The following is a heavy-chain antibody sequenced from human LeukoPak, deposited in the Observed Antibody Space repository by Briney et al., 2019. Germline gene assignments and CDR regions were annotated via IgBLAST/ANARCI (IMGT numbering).Heavy chain of an antibody. J-gene: IGHJ4*02. Sequence: PGGSLRLSCAASGFSVSSSYMSWVRQAPGKGLEWVSSIYDGGTTHHADSLKGRFTISRDNSKNTLYLQTNSLTAEDTAVYYCAGRAELGRCFDYWGQGTLVTVSS. CDR2: IYDGGTT. CDR1: GFSVSSSY. CDR3: AGRAELGRCFDY. D-gene: IGHD7-27*01. V-gene: IGHV3-66*01.